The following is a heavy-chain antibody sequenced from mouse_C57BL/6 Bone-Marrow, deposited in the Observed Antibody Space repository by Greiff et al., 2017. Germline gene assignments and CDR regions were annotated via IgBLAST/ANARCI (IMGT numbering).Heavy chain of an antibody. V-gene: IGHV2-9*01. CDR3: AKRGNGSSFDWYFDV. D-gene: IGHD1-1*01. J-gene: IGHJ1*03. CDR2: IWGGGST. CDR1: GFSFTSYG. Sequence: QVQLKESGPGLVAPSQSLSITCTVSGFSFTSYGVAWVRQPPGKGLEWLGVIWGGGSTNYNSALMSRLSISKDNSKSQVFLKMNSLQTDDTAMYYCAKRGNGSSFDWYFDVWGTGTTVTVSS.